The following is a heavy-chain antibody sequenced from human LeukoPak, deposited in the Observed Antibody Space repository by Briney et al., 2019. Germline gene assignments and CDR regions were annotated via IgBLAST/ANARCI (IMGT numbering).Heavy chain of an antibody. CDR3: AGSSSTENFFHY. CDR1: GGTFSNSA. J-gene: IGHJ4*02. Sequence: SVKVSCKASGGTFSNSAISWVRQAPGQGLEWMGRTIPILGIVNFAQNFQGRVTITADKSTATAYLELNSLRSEDTAVYYCAGSSSTENFFHYWGQGTLVTVSS. CDR2: TIPILGIV. V-gene: IGHV1-69*04. D-gene: IGHD6-6*01.